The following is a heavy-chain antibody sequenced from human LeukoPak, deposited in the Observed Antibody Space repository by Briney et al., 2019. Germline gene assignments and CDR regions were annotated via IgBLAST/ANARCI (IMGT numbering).Heavy chain of an antibody. CDR1: GYTFTGYY. D-gene: IGHD2-2*01. CDR2: INPHSGGT. J-gene: IGHJ6*03. Sequence: ASVKVSCKASGYTFTGYYMHWVRQAPGQGLEWMGWINPHSGGTNYAQKFQGRVTMTRDTSISTAYMELSRLRSDDTAVYYCARAGVVVVPAANYYMDVWGKGTTVTISS. V-gene: IGHV1-2*02. CDR3: ARAGVVVVPAANYYMDV.